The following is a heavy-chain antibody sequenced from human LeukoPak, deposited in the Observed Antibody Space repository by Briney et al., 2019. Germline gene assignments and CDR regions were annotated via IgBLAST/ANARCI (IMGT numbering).Heavy chain of an antibody. J-gene: IGHJ3*02. V-gene: IGHV6-1*01. CDR1: GDGVSANSAT. CDR2: TYYRSKWYR. Sequence: SQTLSLTCAISGDGVSANSATWNWSRQSPSRGLEWLGRTYYRSKWYRDYAVSVKSRITINPDSSKNHFSLQLNSVTPEDTALYYCARDSDAFDIWGQGTMVTVSS. CDR3: ARDSDAFDI.